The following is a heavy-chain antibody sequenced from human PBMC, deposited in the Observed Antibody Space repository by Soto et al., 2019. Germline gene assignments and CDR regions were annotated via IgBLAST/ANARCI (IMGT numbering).Heavy chain of an antibody. D-gene: IGHD5-12*01. CDR3: ATHGDGQGWLQSKNFDY. J-gene: IGHJ4*02. V-gene: IGHV4-39*01. Sequence: QLQLQESGPGLVKPSETLSLTCTVSGGSISSSSYYWGWIRQPPGKGLEWIGSIYYSGSTYYNPSLKSRVTISVDTSKNQFSLKLSSVTAADTAVYYCATHGDGQGWLQSKNFDYWGQGTLVTVSS. CDR2: IYYSGST. CDR1: GGSISSSSYY.